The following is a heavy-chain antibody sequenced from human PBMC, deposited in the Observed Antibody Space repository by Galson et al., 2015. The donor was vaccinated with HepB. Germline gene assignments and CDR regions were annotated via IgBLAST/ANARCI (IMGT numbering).Heavy chain of an antibody. V-gene: IGHV3-7*03. D-gene: IGHD6-19*01. CDR2: IKQDGSEK. CDR1: GFTFSTYW. Sequence: SLRLSCAASGFTFSTYWMSWVRQAPGKGLGWVASIKQDGSEKYYVDSVKGRFTISRDNAKNSLYLQMNSLRAEDTAVYYRARHYFSAWPDTPLDYWGQGTLVTVSS. CDR3: ARHYFSAWPDTPLDY. J-gene: IGHJ4*02.